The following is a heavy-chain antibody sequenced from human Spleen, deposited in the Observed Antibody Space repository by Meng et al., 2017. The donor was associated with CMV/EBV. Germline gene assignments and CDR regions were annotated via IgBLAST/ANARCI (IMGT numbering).Heavy chain of an antibody. D-gene: IGHD3-3*01. Sequence: GGSLRLSCAASGFTFSDHYMDWVRQAPGKGLEWVGRSRNKANSYTTEYAASVKGRFTLSRDDSKNSLHLQMHSLKTEDTAVYYCASKLLRFSHYGMDVWGQGTTVTVSS. CDR3: ASKLLRFSHYGMDV. J-gene: IGHJ6*02. CDR1: GFTFSDHY. V-gene: IGHV3-72*01. CDR2: SRNKANSYTT.